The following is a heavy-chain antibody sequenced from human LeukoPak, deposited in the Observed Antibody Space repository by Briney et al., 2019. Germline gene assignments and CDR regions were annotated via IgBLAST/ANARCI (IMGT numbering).Heavy chain of an antibody. V-gene: IGHV3-48*04. CDR1: GFTFSTSW. CDR3: ARSPPGTIDY. J-gene: IGHJ4*02. Sequence: GGSLRLSCAASGFTFSTSWMHWVRQAPGKGLEWVSYISGSSSGTKYADSVKGRFTISRDNAKNSLWLQMSSLRAEDTAVYYCARSPPGTIDYWGQGTLVTVSS. CDR2: ISGSSSGT. D-gene: IGHD1-7*01.